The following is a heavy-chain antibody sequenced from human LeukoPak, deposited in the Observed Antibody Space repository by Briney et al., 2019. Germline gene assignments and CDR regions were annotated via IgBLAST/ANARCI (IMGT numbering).Heavy chain of an antibody. V-gene: IGHV1-2*02. Sequence: ASVKVSCKASGYTFTGYYMHWVRQAPGQGLEWMGWINPNSGGTNYAQKFQGRVTMTRDTSISTAYMELSRLRSDDTAVCYCARSSGWQTNWFDPWGQGTLVTVSS. D-gene: IGHD6-19*01. CDR2: INPNSGGT. CDR3: ARSSGWQTNWFDP. CDR1: GYTFTGYY. J-gene: IGHJ5*02.